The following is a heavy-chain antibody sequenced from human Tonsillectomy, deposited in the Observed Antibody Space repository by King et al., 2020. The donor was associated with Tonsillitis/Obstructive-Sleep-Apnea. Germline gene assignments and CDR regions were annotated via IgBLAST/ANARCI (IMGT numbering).Heavy chain of an antibody. V-gene: IGHV4-34*01. D-gene: IGHD6-13*01. J-gene: IGHJ5*02. Sequence: VQLQQWGAGLLKPSETLSLTCAVYGGSFSGYYWSWIRQPPGKGLEWIGEINHSGSTNYNPSLKSRVTISVDTSKNQFSLKLSSVTAAETAVYYCASTGSSSSWYGWFDPWGQGTLVTVSS. CDR1: GGSFSGYY. CDR2: INHSGST. CDR3: ASTGSSSSWYGWFDP.